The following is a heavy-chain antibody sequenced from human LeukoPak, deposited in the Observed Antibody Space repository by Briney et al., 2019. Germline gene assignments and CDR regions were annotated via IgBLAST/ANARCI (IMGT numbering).Heavy chain of an antibody. J-gene: IGHJ4*02. CDR2: IRQDGSEK. V-gene: IGHV3-7*01. CDR1: GFTFSNYW. CDR3: ARRYFDS. Sequence: GSLRLSCAASGFTFSNYWMSWVRQAPGKGLEWVANIRQDGSEKYYVASVKGRFTISRDNAKNSLYLQMNSLRAEDTAVYYCARRYFDSWGQGTLVTVSS.